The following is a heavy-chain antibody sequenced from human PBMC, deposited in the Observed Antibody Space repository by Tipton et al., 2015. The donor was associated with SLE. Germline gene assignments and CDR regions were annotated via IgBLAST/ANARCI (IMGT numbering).Heavy chain of an antibody. D-gene: IGHD2-21*01. CDR3: ARDSFCGDECYTNFDF. J-gene: IGHJ4*02. V-gene: IGHV4-39*07. CDR1: GDSISNSNYF. CDR2: IYYTGST. Sequence: TLSLTCTVSGDSISNSNYFWGWIRQPPGKGPEWVATIYYTGSTYYNPSLRSRVTISIDTSNNQFSLELNSVTSADTAGYYCARDSFCGDECYTNFDFWGRAPLLTVSS.